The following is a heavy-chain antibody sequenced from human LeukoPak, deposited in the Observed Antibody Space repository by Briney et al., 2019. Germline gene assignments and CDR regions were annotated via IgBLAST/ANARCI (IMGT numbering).Heavy chain of an antibody. Sequence: GGSLRLSCAASGFTFSSYAMHWVRQAPGKGLEWVAVISYDGSNKYYADSVKGRFTISRDNSKNTLYLQMNSLRAEDTGVYYCARDKLGIARGGFDPWGQGTLVTVSS. V-gene: IGHV3-30-3*01. CDR2: ISYDGSNK. CDR1: GFTFSSYA. CDR3: ARDKLGIARGGFDP. J-gene: IGHJ5*02. D-gene: IGHD6-13*01.